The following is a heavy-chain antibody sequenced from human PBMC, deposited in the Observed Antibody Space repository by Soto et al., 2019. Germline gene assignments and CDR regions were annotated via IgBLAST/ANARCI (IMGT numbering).Heavy chain of an antibody. J-gene: IGHJ5*02. Sequence: QVLLVQSGAEVKKPGASVKVSCKASGYTLTTYGLAWVRQAPGQGLEWMGWITGYNGNTNYAQKFHGRPTMTTDTSTNTASLELRSLRSDDTAVYYCARLFCSSTSCRWFDPWGQGTLVTVSS. CDR3: ARLFCSSTSCRWFDP. D-gene: IGHD2-2*01. V-gene: IGHV1-18*04. CDR1: GYTLTTYG. CDR2: ITGYNGNT.